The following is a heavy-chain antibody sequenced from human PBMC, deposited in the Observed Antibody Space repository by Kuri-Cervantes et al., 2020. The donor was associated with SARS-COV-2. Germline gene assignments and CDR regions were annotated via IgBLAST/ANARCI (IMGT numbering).Heavy chain of an antibody. J-gene: IGHJ6*03. D-gene: IGHD5-18*01. CDR2: INSDGSST. Sequence: GESLKISCAASGFTFSSYWMHWVRQAPGTGLVWVSRINSDGSSTSYADSVKGRFTISRDNAKNTLYLQMNSLRAEDTAVYYCARVVPTAMNLIYYYYYMDVWGKGTTVTVSS. V-gene: IGHV3-74*01. CDR1: GFTFSSYW. CDR3: ARVVPTAMNLIYYYYYMDV.